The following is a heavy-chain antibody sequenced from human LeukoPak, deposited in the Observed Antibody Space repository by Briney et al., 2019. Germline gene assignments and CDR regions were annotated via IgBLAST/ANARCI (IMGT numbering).Heavy chain of an antibody. CDR2: IYYSGST. Sequence: SETLFLTCTVSGGSISSYYWSWIRQPPGKGLEWIGYIYYSGSTNYNPSLKSRVTISVDTSKNQFSLKLSSVTAADTAVYYCARVYGSGSYSNFNYYYMDVWGKGTTVTVSS. CDR1: GGSISSYY. D-gene: IGHD3-10*01. CDR3: ARVYGSGSYSNFNYYYMDV. V-gene: IGHV4-59*01. J-gene: IGHJ6*03.